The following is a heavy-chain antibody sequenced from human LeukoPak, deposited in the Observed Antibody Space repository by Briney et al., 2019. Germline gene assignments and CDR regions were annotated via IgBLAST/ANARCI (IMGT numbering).Heavy chain of an antibody. J-gene: IGHJ5*02. D-gene: IGHD1-14*01. Sequence: PSETLSLTCTVSGGSISSYYWSWIRQPPGKGLEWIGYIYYSGSTNYNPSLKSRVTISVDTSKNQFSLKLSSVTAADTAVYYCARVPSTANRNWFDPWGQGTLVTVSS. CDR1: GGSISSYY. CDR3: ARVPSTANRNWFDP. V-gene: IGHV4-59*01. CDR2: IYYSGST.